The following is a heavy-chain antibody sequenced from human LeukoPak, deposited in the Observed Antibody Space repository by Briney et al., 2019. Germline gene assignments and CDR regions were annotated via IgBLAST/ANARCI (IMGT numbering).Heavy chain of an antibody. CDR3: ARPHYESSGLYVDAFDI. Sequence: ASVKVSCKASGYTLTAYYLHWVRQAPGQGLEWMGRINPNSGGTTYAQKFQGRVTMTRDTSIGTAYMELSSLRSDATAVYYCARPHYESSGLYVDAFDIWGQGTMATVSS. V-gene: IGHV1-2*06. D-gene: IGHD3-22*01. CDR2: INPNSGGT. CDR1: GYTLTAYY. J-gene: IGHJ3*02.